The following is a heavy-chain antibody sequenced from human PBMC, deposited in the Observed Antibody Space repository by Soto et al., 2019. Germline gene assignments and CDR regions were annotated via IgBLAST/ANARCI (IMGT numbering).Heavy chain of an antibody. CDR2: IIPIFGTA. CDR1: GGTFSSYA. CDR3: ARERCSSSSFSGYYYGMDV. V-gene: IGHV1-69*01. Sequence: QVQLVQSGAEVKKPGSSVKVSCKASGGTFSSYAISWVRQAPGQGLEWMGGIIPIFGTANYAQKFQGRVTITADESTSTAYMELSSLRSEDTAVYYCARERCSSSSFSGYYYGMDVWGQGTTVTVSS. D-gene: IGHD6-6*01. J-gene: IGHJ6*02.